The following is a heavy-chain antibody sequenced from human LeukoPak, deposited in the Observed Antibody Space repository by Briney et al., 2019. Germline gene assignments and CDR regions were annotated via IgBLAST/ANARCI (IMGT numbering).Heavy chain of an antibody. D-gene: IGHD2-15*01. V-gene: IGHV4-61*02. CDR3: ARDLRYCSGGSCSGWFDP. CDR1: GGSISSGSYY. J-gene: IGHJ5*02. Sequence: PSETLSLTCTVSGGSISSGSYYWSWIRQPAGKGLEWIGRIYTSGSTNYNPSLKSRVTISVDTSKNQFSLKLSSVTAADTAVYYCARDLRYCSGGSCSGWFDPWGQGTLVTVPS. CDR2: IYTSGST.